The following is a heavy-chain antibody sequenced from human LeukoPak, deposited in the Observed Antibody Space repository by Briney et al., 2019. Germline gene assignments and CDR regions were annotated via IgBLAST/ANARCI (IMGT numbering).Heavy chain of an antibody. V-gene: IGHV3-66*01. CDR3: ARDHSGWDYFDY. D-gene: IGHD1-26*01. J-gene: IGHJ4*02. Sequence: GGSLRLSCAASGFTVSSNYMSWVRQAPGKGLEWVSVIYSGGSTYYADSVKGRFTISRDNSKNTLYLQMNSLRAEDTAVYFCARDHSGWDYFDYWGQGTVVSVSS. CDR2: IYSGGST. CDR1: GFTVSSNY.